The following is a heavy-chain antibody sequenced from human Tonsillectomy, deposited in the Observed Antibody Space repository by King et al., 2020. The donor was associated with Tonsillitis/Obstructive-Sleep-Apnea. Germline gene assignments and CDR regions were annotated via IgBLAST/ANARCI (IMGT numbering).Heavy chain of an antibody. D-gene: IGHD3-16*01. V-gene: IGHV4-39*01. CDR3: ARHERRFTSGADP. CDR2: IYNSDTT. CDR1: GGSIRSSNYH. Sequence: QLQESGPGLVKPSETLSLTCTVSGGSIRSSNYHWGWIRQPPGQGLEWIGSIYNSDTTYSNPSLKSRVTISVDTSKNQFSLKLTSVTAADTAIYYCARHERRFTSGADPWGQGTLVTVSS. J-gene: IGHJ5*02.